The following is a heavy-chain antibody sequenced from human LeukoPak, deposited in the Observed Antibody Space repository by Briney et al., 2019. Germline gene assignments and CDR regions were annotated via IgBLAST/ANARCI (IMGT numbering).Heavy chain of an antibody. Sequence: GGSLRLSCVASGFPLSSYSINWIRQAPGKGLEWVSYISPSSGNIYYLDSVRGRFTVSRDNDRNSLFLQIDSPTAEDTAVYFCVRVKGTYFDYWGQGALVTVSS. CDR3: VRVKGTYFDY. J-gene: IGHJ4*02. V-gene: IGHV3-48*01. D-gene: IGHD1-1*01. CDR2: ISPSSGNI. CDR1: GFPLSSYS.